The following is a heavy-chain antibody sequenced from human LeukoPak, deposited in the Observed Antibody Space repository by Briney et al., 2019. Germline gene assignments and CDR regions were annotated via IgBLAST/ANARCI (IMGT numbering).Heavy chain of an antibody. Sequence: GRSLRLSCAASGFTFSSYGMHWVRQAPGKGLEWVAVIWYDGSNKYYADSVKGRFTISRDNSKNTLYLQMNSLRAEDTAVYYCARAQITMVRGVTLDYYYYYMDVWGKGTTVTVSS. CDR3: ARAQITMVRGVTLDYYYYYMDV. D-gene: IGHD3-10*01. CDR2: IWYDGSNK. J-gene: IGHJ6*03. CDR1: GFTFSSYG. V-gene: IGHV3-33*01.